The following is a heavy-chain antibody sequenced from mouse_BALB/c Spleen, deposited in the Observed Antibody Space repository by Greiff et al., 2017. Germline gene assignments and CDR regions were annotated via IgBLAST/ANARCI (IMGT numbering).Heavy chain of an antibody. D-gene: IGHD2-4*01. Sequence: VQLVESGPGLVAPSQSLSITCTVSGFSLTSYGVHWVRQPPGKGLEWLGVIWAGGSTNYNSALMSRLSISKDNSKSQVYLKMSSLQTDDTAMYYCARESDYDGGDFDYWGQGTTLTVSS. CDR2: IWAGGST. CDR1: GFSLTSYG. J-gene: IGHJ2*01. V-gene: IGHV2-9*02. CDR3: ARESDYDGGDFDY.